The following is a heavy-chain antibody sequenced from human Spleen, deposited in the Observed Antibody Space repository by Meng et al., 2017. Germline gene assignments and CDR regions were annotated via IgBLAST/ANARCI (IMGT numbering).Heavy chain of an antibody. J-gene: IGHJ4*02. D-gene: IGHD3-10*01. CDR2: ISSNGNTT. Sequence: GGSLRLSCAASGFSFSSYEMNWVRQAPGKGLDWVSYISSNGNTTYSADSVKGRFTISRDNSKNMLYLQMNSLRAEDTAVYYCAKDHYGSGSYHYWGQGTLVTVSS. CDR3: AKDHYGSGSYHY. CDR1: GFSFSSYE. V-gene: IGHV3-48*03.